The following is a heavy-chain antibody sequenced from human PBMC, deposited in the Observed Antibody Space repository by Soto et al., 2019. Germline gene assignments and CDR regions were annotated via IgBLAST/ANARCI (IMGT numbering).Heavy chain of an antibody. D-gene: IGHD1-26*01. V-gene: IGHV3-21*01. CDR2: ISSSSSYI. J-gene: IGHJ4*02. CDR1: GFTFSSYS. Sequence: EVQLVESGGGLVKPGGSLRLSCAASGFTFSSYSMNWVRQAPGKGLEWVSSISSSSSYIYYADSLKGRFTISRDNAKNSLYLQMNSLRAEDTAVYYGARDDVGATPPDYWGQGTLVTVSS. CDR3: ARDDVGATPPDY.